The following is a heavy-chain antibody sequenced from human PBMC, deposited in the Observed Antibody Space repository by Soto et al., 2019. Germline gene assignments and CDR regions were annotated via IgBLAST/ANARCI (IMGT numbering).Heavy chain of an antibody. CDR1: AYTFTSYG. V-gene: IGHV1-18*01. J-gene: IGHJ6*02. Sequence: TSVKVSCKASAYTFTSYGISWVRQAPGQGLEWMGWISAYNGNTNYAQKLQGRVTMTTDTSTSTAYMVRRSLTSDDTAVYYCARDPGQLWLPNYYYGMDVWGQGTTVTVSS. CDR3: ARDPGQLWLPNYYYGMDV. D-gene: IGHD5-18*01. CDR2: ISAYNGNT.